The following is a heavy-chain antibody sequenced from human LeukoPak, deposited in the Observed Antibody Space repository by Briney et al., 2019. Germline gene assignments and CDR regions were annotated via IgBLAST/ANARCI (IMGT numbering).Heavy chain of an antibody. V-gene: IGHV3-48*01. CDR3: AKAESPDILSGYYRSYFDH. Sequence: GGSLRLSCTASGFPFIDYSMNWVRQAPGKGLEWISYIGISSGNTKYADSVKGRFTISRDNSKDTLYLQMNSLTTEDTAVYYCAKAESPDILSGYYRSYFDHWGQGTLVTVSS. D-gene: IGHD3-9*01. CDR1: GFPFIDYS. CDR2: IGISSGNT. J-gene: IGHJ4*02.